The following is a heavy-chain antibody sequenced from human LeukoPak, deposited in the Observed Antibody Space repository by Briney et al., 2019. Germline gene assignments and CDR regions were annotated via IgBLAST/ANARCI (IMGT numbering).Heavy chain of an antibody. CDR3: ARADRLDGGPYLIGP. Sequence: ASVKVSCKTSGYSFSDYYMHWVRRAPGQGLEWMGWINPNSGGTSSAQKFQGRVTMTRDTSITTVYMEVNWLTSDDTAIYYCARADRLDGGPYLIGPRGQGTLVTVSS. CDR2: INPNSGGT. CDR1: GYSFSDYY. D-gene: IGHD2-21*01. V-gene: IGHV1-2*02. J-gene: IGHJ4*02.